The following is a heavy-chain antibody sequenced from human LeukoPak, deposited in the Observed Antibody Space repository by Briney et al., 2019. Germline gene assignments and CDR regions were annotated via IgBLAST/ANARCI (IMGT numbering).Heavy chain of an antibody. V-gene: IGHV3-48*03. CDR2: ISSSGSTI. CDR1: GFTFSSYE. J-gene: IGHJ4*02. Sequence: GGSLRLSCAASGFTFSSYEMNWVRQAPGKGLEWVSYISSSGSTIYYADSVKGRFTISRDNAKSTVYLQMNSLGLEDTAVYFCARDLTGTLFDYWGQGTLVTVSS. D-gene: IGHD2-8*02. CDR3: ARDLTGTLFDY.